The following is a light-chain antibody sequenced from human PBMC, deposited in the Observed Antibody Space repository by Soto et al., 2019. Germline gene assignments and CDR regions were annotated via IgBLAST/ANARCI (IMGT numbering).Light chain of an antibody. CDR2: AAS. Sequence: DLQMTQSPYSLSAFVGDRVTITCRASHSVSRSLNWYQQKPGKAPKLLIYAASSLQDGVTSRFSGSESGTDFTLTVISLQPEDSATYYCQQSDHFPRTFGQGTKVEVK. CDR1: HSVSRS. V-gene: IGKV1-39*01. J-gene: IGKJ1*01. CDR3: QQSDHFPRT.